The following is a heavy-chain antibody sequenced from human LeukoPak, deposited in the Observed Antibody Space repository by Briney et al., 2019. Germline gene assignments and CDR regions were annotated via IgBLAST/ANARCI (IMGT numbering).Heavy chain of an antibody. CDR1: GFTFSSYW. CDR3: ARDPIAARPLDY. D-gene: IGHD6-6*01. CDR2: INSDGSST. Sequence: GSLRLSCAASGFTFSSYWMHWVRQAPGKGLVWVSRINSDGSSTSYADSVKGRFTISRDNAKNTLYLQMNSLRAEDTAVYYCARDPIAARPLDYWGQGTLVTVSS. J-gene: IGHJ4*02. V-gene: IGHV3-74*01.